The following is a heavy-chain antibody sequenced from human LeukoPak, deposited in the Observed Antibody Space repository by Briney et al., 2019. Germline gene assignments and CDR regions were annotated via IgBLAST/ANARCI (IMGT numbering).Heavy chain of an antibody. J-gene: IGHJ4*01. D-gene: IGHD5-18*01. V-gene: IGHV3-23*01. CDR2: ISGSAGTT. Sequence: GGSLRLSCAASGFSVISNYMNWVRQAPGKGLEWVSAISGSAGTTYYADSVKGRFTISRVNSKNTLYLQMSSLRAEDTAVYYCARESGHTYDYCDYWGHGTLVTVSS. CDR1: GFSVISNY. CDR3: ARESGHTYDYCDY.